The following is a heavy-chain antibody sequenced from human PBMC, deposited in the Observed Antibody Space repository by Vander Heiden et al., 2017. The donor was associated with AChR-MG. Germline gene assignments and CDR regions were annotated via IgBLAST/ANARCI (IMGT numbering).Heavy chain of an antibody. V-gene: IGHV1-69*01. CDR3: AGDNWNYVNYYYYGMDV. CDR1: GATSSSYA. Sequence: QAQLVQSGAEVKKPGSPVKVSCKAAGATSSSYAIGWVLQAPGPGLEWVGGIIPIFGTANYAQKFQCRVTITADESTSTAYMELSSLRSEDTAVYYCAGDNWNYVNYYYYGMDVWGQGTTVTVSS. J-gene: IGHJ6*02. D-gene: IGHD1-7*01. CDR2: IIPIFGTA.